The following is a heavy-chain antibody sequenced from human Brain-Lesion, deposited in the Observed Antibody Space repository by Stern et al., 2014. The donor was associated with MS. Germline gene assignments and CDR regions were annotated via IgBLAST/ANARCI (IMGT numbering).Heavy chain of an antibody. Sequence: VQLEESGAEVKKPGASVKVSCKASGYTFTGYYMHWVRQAPGQGLEWMGWINPKSGDTNYAQKFQGWVTMTRDTSINTAYMELSRLRSDDTAVYYCATYYYDSTGYNDFWGQGTLVTVSS. CDR1: GYTFTGYY. J-gene: IGHJ4*02. CDR2: INPKSGDT. V-gene: IGHV1-2*04. CDR3: ATYYYDSTGYNDF. D-gene: IGHD3-22*01.